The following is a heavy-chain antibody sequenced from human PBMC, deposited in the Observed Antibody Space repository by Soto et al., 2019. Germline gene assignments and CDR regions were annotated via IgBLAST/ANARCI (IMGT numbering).Heavy chain of an antibody. V-gene: IGHV3-21*01. CDR3: AREYTAWPLAYGLDV. J-gene: IGHJ6*02. CDR2: ISSRSDI. D-gene: IGHD2-2*02. CDR1: VFTFSTYS. Sequence: GSLRLSCVGSVFTFSTYSINWVLQAPGKGLEWVSSISSRSDIYYADSVKGRFTISRDNAKNSVSLQMNSLRAEDTAVYYCAREYTAWPLAYGLDVWGQGTTVTVSS.